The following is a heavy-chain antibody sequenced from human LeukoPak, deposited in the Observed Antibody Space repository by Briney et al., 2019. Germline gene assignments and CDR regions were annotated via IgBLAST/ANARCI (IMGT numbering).Heavy chain of an antibody. D-gene: IGHD1-26*01. Sequence: PGKSLRLSCAASGLTFRNYGMHWVRQAPGKGLEGVAVIWYDGSNKYYADSVKGRFTISRDNSKDTLYLQMNSLRAEDTAVYYCATDRNSGKYYDYWGQGTLVTVSS. V-gene: IGHV3-33*01. CDR1: GLTFRNYG. CDR2: IWYDGSNK. J-gene: IGHJ4*02. CDR3: ATDRNSGKYYDY.